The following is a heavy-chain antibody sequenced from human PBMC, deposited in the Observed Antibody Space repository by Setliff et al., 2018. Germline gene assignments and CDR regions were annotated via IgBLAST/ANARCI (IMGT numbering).Heavy chain of an antibody. CDR2: INNYSFKT. CDR3: ARINFYVSSGFYYASDY. J-gene: IGHJ4*02. D-gene: IGHD3-22*01. Sequence: ASVKASCKTSGYTFTNYGITWVRQAPGQGLEWMGWINNYSFKTNYPQKFLGRVTVTTDTSTGTAYMELGSLTSDDTAIYYCARINFYVSSGFYYASDYWGQGTLVTVSS. CDR1: GYTFTNYG. V-gene: IGHV1-18*01.